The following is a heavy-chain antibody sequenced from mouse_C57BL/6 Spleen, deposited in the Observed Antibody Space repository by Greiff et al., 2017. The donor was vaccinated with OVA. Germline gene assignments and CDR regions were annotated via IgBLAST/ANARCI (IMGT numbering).Heavy chain of an antibody. D-gene: IGHD1-1*01. CDR2: IYPGDGDT. J-gene: IGHJ2*01. V-gene: IGHV1-82*01. CDR3: ARSDGSSIPHFDY. CDR1: GYAFSSSW. Sequence: VQLQQSGPELVKPGASVKISCKASGYAFSSSWMNWVKQRPGKGLEWIGRIYPGDGDTNYNGKFKGKATLTADKSSSTAYMQLSSLTSEDSAVYFCARSDGSSIPHFDYWGQGTTLTVSS.